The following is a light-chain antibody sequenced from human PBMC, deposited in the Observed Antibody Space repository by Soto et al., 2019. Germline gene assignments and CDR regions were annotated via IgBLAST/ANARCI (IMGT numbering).Light chain of an antibody. CDR2: KAS. Sequence: DIQMTQSPSTLSASVGDRDTVACRASQSIISWLAWYQQKPGRAPNLLIYKASTLESGVPSRFSGSGSGTEFTLTISSVQPDDFATYYCQQYKSYPLTFGGGTKVDIK. V-gene: IGKV1-5*03. CDR1: QSIISW. J-gene: IGKJ4*01. CDR3: QQYKSYPLT.